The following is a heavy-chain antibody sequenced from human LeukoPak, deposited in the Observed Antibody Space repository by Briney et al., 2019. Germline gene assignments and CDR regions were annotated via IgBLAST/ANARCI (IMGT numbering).Heavy chain of an antibody. CDR2: IYYSGST. V-gene: IGHV4-59*01. CDR3: ARGGLFGVVMDV. D-gene: IGHD3-3*01. CDR1: GGSISSYY. Sequence: SETLSLTCTVSGGSISSYYWSWIRQPPGKGLEWIGYIYYSGSTNYNPSLKSRVTISVDTSKNQFSLKLSSVTAADTAVCYCARGGLFGVVMDVWGQGTTVTVSS. J-gene: IGHJ6*02.